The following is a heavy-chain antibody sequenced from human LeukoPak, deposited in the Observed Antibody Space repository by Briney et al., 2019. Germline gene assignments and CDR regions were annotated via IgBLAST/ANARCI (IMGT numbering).Heavy chain of an antibody. CDR2: IYYSGST. V-gene: IGHV4-31*03. J-gene: IGHJ3*02. CDR1: GGSISSGGYY. CDR3: ARDNIAAAATGAFDI. Sequence: PSETLSLTCTVSGGSISSGGYYWSWIRQHPGKGLEWIGYIYYSGSTYYNPSLKSRVTTSVDTSKNQFSLKLSSVTAADTAVYYCARDNIAAAATGAFDIWGQGTMVTVSS. D-gene: IGHD6-13*01.